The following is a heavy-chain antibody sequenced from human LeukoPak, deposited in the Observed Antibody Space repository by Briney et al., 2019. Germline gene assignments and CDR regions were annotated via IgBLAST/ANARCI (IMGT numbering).Heavy chain of an antibody. V-gene: IGHV3-23*01. D-gene: IGHD4/OR15-4a*01. CDR3: ARVHGAYPFDY. CDR1: GFTLSTYA. J-gene: IGHJ4*02. Sequence: PGGSLRLSCAASGFTLSTYAMSWVRQTPGKGLEWVAATSSSDAGTYHADSVKGRFIISRDNARDSLYLQMNSLRAEDTAVYYCARVHGAYPFDYWGQGTLVTVSS. CDR2: TSSSDAGT.